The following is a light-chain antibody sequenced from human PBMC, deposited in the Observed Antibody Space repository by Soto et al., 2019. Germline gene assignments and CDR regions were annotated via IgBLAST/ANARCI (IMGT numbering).Light chain of an antibody. Sequence: EIVMTQSPATLSLSPGERATLSCRASQSISSSYISWYQQKPGQAPRLLIYRTSTRATGIPARFSGSGSGTDFTLTISSLQPEDFAVYYCHQDFKSPFAFGPGTKVDIK. V-gene: IGKV3D-7*01. CDR1: QSISSSY. CDR3: HQDFKSPFA. J-gene: IGKJ3*01. CDR2: RTS.